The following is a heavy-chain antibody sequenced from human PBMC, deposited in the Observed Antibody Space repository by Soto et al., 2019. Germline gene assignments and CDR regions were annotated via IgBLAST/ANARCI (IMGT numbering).Heavy chain of an antibody. D-gene: IGHD6-13*01. CDR2: ISWNSGSI. J-gene: IGHJ4*02. V-gene: IGHV3-9*01. Sequence: GGSLRLSCAASGFTFDDYAMHWVRQAPGKGLEWVSGISWNSGSIGYADSVKGRFTISRDNAKNSLYLHMNSLRAEDTALYYCAKDILPIAAAGNVDYWGQGTLVTVSS. CDR3: AKDILPIAAAGNVDY. CDR1: GFTFDDYA.